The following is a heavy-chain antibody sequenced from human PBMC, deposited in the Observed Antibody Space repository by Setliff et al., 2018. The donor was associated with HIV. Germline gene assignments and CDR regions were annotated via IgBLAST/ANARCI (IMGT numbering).Heavy chain of an antibody. Sequence: PGESLKISCAASGFIFSTFPMHWVRQAPGKGLEWVAVMSGDANSQYYADSVRGRFTISRDNSKNTVYLQMNSLTTEDTAVYYCARDRNCGNGCYSSADHWGLGTLVTVSS. CDR1: GFIFSTFP. CDR3: ARDRNCGNGCYSSADH. D-gene: IGHD2-21*01. V-gene: IGHV3-30*01. J-gene: IGHJ4*02. CDR2: MSGDANSQ.